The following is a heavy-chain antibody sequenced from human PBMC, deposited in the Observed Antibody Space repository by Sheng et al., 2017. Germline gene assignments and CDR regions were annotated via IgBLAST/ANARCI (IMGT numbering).Heavy chain of an antibody. D-gene: IGHD2-21*01. CDR2: INHSGST. CDR3: ARGHYCGGDCYWVQGGSDP. V-gene: IGHV4-34*01. J-gene: IGHJ5*02. CDR1: GGSFSGYY. Sequence: QVQLQQWGAGLLKPSETLSLTCAVYGGSFSGYYWSWIRQPPGKGLEWIGEINHSGSTKYNPSLKSRVTISVDTSKNQFSLKLSSVTAADTAVYYCARGHYCGGDCYWVQGGSDPWGRGNPGHRLL.